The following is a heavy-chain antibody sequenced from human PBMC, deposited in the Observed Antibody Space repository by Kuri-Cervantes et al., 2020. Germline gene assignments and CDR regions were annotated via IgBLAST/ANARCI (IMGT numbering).Heavy chain of an antibody. J-gene: IGHJ5*02. V-gene: IGHV3-7*01. CDR2: VKQGGSEV. D-gene: IGHD1-26*01. Sequence: GESLKISCAASGFTFSSHWMAWVRQAPGKGLEWVANVKQGGSEVYSLDSVKGRFTISRDNPKNSLYLQMNSLRAEDTAVYYCAKDSSGSYFPWGQGTLVTVSS. CDR3: AKDSSGSYFP. CDR1: GFTFSSHW.